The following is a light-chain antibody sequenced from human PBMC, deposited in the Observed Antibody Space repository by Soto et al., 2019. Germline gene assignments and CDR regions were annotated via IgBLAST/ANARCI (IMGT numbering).Light chain of an antibody. V-gene: IGKV1-16*02. CDR1: QGINDC. Sequence: DIQMPQSPSSLSASVGDTLTITCLASQGINDCLAWFEQKPGKDPKPLISAASSLQSGVPSKFSGSGSDGVFTLTISRLQPEDSSPYYCQHYHRHPLTFGGGTKVEI. CDR3: QHYHRHPLT. J-gene: IGKJ4*01. CDR2: AAS.